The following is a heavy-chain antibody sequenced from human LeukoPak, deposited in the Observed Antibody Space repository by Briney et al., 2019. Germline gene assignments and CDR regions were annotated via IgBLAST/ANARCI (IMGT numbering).Heavy chain of an antibody. D-gene: IGHD6-13*01. J-gene: IGHJ4*02. CDR3: ARVKRGSSWYYFDY. Sequence: KASETLSLTCAVYGGSFSGYYWSWIRQPAGKGLEWIGRIYTSGSTNYNPSLKSRVTMSVDTSKNQFSLKLSSVTAADTAVYYCARVKRGSSWYYFDYWGQGTLVTVSS. CDR2: IYTSGST. V-gene: IGHV4-59*10. CDR1: GGSFSGYY.